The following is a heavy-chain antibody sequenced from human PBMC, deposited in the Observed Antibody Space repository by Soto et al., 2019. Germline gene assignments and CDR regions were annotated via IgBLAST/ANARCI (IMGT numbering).Heavy chain of an antibody. CDR2: ISGSASST. Sequence: GGSLRLSCAASGFIFSSYAISWVRQAPGKGLEWVSGISGSASSTNYADSVKGRFTISRDNSKNMVYLQMNSLRDEDTAVYYCAKDKMYNWNYFFEYWGQGILVTVSS. CDR1: GFIFSSYA. V-gene: IGHV3-23*01. D-gene: IGHD1-7*01. CDR3: AKDKMYNWNYFFEY. J-gene: IGHJ4*02.